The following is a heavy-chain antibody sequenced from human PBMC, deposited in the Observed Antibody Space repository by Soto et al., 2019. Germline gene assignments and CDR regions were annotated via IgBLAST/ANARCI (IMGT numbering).Heavy chain of an antibody. V-gene: IGHV1-69*01. Sequence: QVQLVQSGAEVKKPGSSVKVSCKASGGTFTSYTITWVRQAPGQGLEWMGGIIPIFGTANYAQKFQGRVTITADESTSTAYMEVRSLRSEDKAVYYCASYYYDSSGYPTVGMDVWGQGTTVTVSS. CDR3: ASYYYDSSGYPTVGMDV. D-gene: IGHD3-22*01. J-gene: IGHJ6*02. CDR2: IIPIFGTA. CDR1: GGTFTSYT.